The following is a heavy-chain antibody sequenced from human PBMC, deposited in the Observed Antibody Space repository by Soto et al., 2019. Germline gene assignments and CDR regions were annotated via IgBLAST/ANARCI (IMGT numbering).Heavy chain of an antibody. CDR2: TNTDGTTT. J-gene: IGHJ4*02. D-gene: IGHD6-25*01. V-gene: IGHV3-74*01. Sequence: GGSLRLSCAASGFTFSSSWLHWVRQAPGKGLVWVSRTNTDGTTTHYADSVKGRFTISRDNAKNTLYLQMNSLTVEDTAVYYCVRSLFSSSGYEDWGQGTLVTVSS. CDR3: VRSLFSSSGYED. CDR1: GFTFSSSW.